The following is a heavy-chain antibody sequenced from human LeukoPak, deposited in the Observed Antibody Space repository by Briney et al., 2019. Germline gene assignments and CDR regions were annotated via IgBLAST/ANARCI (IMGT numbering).Heavy chain of an antibody. CDR3: ATTAMVTTRMAFDY. CDR1: GYTFTSCA. CDR2: INAGNGNT. J-gene: IGHJ4*02. V-gene: IGHV1-3*01. D-gene: IGHD5-18*01. Sequence: ASVKVSCKASGYTFTSCAMHWVRQAPGQRLEWMGWINAGNGNTKYSQKFQGRVTITRDTSASTAYMELSSLRSEDTAVYYCATTAMVTTRMAFDYWGQGTLVTVSS.